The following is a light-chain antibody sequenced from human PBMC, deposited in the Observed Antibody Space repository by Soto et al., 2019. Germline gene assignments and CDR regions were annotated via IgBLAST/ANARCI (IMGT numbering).Light chain of an antibody. CDR1: QDINNY. Sequence: DIQMTQSPSSLSASVGDRVTITCQASQDINNYINWYQQKPGKAPKLLIYDASNLETGVPSRFSESGSGTDFTFTISSLQPADTASYSCQQYENLPYTFGQGTKLEI. CDR3: QQYENLPYT. CDR2: DAS. J-gene: IGKJ2*01. V-gene: IGKV1-33*01.